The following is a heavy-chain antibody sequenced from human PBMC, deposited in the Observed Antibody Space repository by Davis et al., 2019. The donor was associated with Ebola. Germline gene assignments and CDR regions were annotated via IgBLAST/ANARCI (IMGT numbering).Heavy chain of an antibody. CDR3: AGAYTPTPFDY. J-gene: IGHJ4*02. CDR2: INHSGST. CDR1: GGSFSGYY. D-gene: IGHD4-11*01. Sequence: MPSETLSLTCAVYGGSFSGYYWSWIRQLPGKGLEWIGEINHSGSTNYNPSLKSRVTISVDTSKNQFSRKLSSVTAADTAVYYCAGAYTPTPFDYWGQGTLVTVSS. V-gene: IGHV4-34*01.